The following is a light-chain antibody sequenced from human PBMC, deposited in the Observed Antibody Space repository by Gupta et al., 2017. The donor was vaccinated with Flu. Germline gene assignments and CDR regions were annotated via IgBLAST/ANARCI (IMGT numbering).Light chain of an antibody. Sequence: PSFLSASVGDRVTITCRAGQGISNSLAWYQQKPGKAPKLLIHAASTLQDGVPSRFSGSGSETEFTLTISSLQPQDFATYYCQQLKNFHPTFGGGTKVEIK. CDR2: AAS. CDR3: QQLKNFHPT. CDR1: QGISNS. V-gene: IGKV1-9*01. J-gene: IGKJ4*01.